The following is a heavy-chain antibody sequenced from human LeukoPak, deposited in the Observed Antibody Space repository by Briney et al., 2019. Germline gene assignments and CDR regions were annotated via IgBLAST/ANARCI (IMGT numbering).Heavy chain of an antibody. CDR3: ARDWGFIEGGTYFDY. D-gene: IGHD1-26*01. J-gene: IGHJ4*02. V-gene: IGHV3-20*01. CDR1: GFTFSSYS. CDR2: INWNGGST. Sequence: GGSLRLSCAASGFTFSSYSMNWVRQVPGKGLEWVSGINWNGGSTGYADSVKGRFTISRDNAKNSLYLQMNSLRAEDTALYHCARDWGFIEGGTYFDYWGQGTLVTVSS.